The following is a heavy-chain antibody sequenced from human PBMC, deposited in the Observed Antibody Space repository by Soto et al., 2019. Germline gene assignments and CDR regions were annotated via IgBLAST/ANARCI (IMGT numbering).Heavy chain of an antibody. CDR1: GDSISSSY. V-gene: IGHV4-59*01. CDR2: IYDSGST. Sequence: QVQLQESGPGLVKPSETLSLTCVVSGDSISSSYWNWIRQPPGKGLEWIGYIYDSGSTEYSPSLKSRATMSVDTYKNQSSLKLTSVTAADTAVYYCARGRADFTFSAAGWFDPWGQGTLVSVSS. CDR3: ARGRADFTFSAAGWFDP. J-gene: IGHJ5*02. D-gene: IGHD3-3*01.